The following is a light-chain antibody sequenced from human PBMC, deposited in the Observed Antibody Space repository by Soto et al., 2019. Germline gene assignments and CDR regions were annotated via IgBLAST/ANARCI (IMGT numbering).Light chain of an antibody. V-gene: IGLV2-11*01. Sequence: QSALTQPRSVSGSPGQAVTISCTGTNSDVGNYNFVSWYQHHPGKAPKLMIYDVTKRPSGVPDRFSGSKSGNTASLTISGLQREDEADYYCCTYAGSFHQFGGGTKLTVL. CDR3: CTYAGSFHQ. CDR2: DVT. J-gene: IGLJ3*02. CDR1: NSDVGNYNF.